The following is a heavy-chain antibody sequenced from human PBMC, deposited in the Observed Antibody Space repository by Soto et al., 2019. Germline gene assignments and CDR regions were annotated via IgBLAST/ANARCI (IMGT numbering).Heavy chain of an antibody. J-gene: IGHJ6*02. CDR2: IRTRKNRYVT. D-gene: IGHD2-15*01. V-gene: IGHV3-73*02. Sequence: EVQLVQSGGGRVQPGGSLKLSCDASGFTFSVSAIHWVRLASGKGLEWVGRIRTRKNRYVTTYAASVKGRFSLSRDDSKNTAYLQMNSLKTEDTAVYYCAKMEDGLDVLGQGTTVSVS. CDR3: AKMEDGLDV. CDR1: GFTFSVSA.